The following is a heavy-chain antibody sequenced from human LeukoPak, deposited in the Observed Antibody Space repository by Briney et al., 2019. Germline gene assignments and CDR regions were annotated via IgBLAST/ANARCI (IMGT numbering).Heavy chain of an antibody. J-gene: IGHJ4*02. CDR1: GYTFTSYG. CDR2: ISAYNGNT. V-gene: IGHV1-18*01. D-gene: IGHD1-26*01. CDR3: ATAMRVGATTFVDY. Sequence: ASVKVSFKASGYTFTSYGISWVRQAPGQGLEWMGWISAYNGNTNYAQKLQGRVTMTTDTSTSTAYMELRSLRSDDTAVYYCATAMRVGATTFVDYWGQGTLVTVSS.